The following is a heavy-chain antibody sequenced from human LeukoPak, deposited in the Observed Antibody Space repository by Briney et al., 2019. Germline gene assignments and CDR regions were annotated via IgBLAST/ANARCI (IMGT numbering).Heavy chain of an antibody. D-gene: IGHD3-10*01. Sequence: SETLSLTCTVSGGSISSYYWSWIRQPAGKGLEWIGRIYTSGSTNYNPSLKSRVTMSVDTSKNQFSLKLSSVTAADTAVYYCARGKYIDSGSYNVFDYWGQGTLVTVSS. J-gene: IGHJ4*02. CDR2: IYTSGST. CDR1: GGSISSYY. V-gene: IGHV4-4*07. CDR3: ARGKYIDSGSYNVFDY.